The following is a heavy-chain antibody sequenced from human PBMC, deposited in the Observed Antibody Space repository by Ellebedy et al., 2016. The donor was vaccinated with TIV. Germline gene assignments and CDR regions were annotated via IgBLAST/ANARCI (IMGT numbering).Heavy chain of an antibody. CDR2: IWYDGSNK. D-gene: IGHD2/OR15-2a*01. J-gene: IGHJ6*02. V-gene: IGHV3-33*01. CDR3: ARDSDYLAGYYYGMDV. CDR1: GFTFSSYG. Sequence: GESLKISCAASGFTFSSYGMHWVRQAPGKGLEWVAVIWYDGSNKYYADSVKGRFTISRDNSKNMLYLQMNSLRAEDTAVYYCARDSDYLAGYYYGMDVWGQGTTVTVSS.